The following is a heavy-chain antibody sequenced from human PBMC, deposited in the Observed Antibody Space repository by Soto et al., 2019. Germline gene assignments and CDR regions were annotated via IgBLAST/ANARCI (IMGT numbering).Heavy chain of an antibody. CDR1: GYTLTELS. CDR2: FDPEDGET. V-gene: IGHV1-24*01. J-gene: IGHJ4*01. CDR3: ATGVIDTAMVQEFDY. Sequence: ASVKVSCKVSGYTLTELSMHWVRQAPGKGLEWMGGFDPEDGETIYAQKFQGRVTMTEDTSTDTAYMELSSLRSEDTAVYYCATGVIDTAMVQEFDYWGHGTLVTVSS. D-gene: IGHD5-18*01.